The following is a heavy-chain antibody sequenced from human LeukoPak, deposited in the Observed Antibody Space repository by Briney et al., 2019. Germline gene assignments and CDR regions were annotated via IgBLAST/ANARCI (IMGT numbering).Heavy chain of an antibody. Sequence: ASVKVSCKASGYTFTSYGISWVRQAPGQGLEWMGWINAGNGNTKYSQKFQGRVTITRDTSASTAYMELSSLRSEDTAVYYCARGPFDFFDYWGQGTLVTVSS. V-gene: IGHV1-3*01. CDR3: ARGPFDFFDY. J-gene: IGHJ4*02. CDR2: INAGNGNT. CDR1: GYTFTSYG.